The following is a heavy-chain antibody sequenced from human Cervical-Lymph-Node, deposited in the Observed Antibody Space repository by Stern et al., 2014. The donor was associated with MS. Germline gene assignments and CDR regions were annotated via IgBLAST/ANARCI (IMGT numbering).Heavy chain of an antibody. Sequence: VQLVGSGGGLVQPGGSLRLSCAASGFTFSTYAFSWVRQAPGKELELVSSISDSGVYTYYADSVKGRFTISRDNSKSMLYLEMQSLRAEDTAVYHCAKDLGRGVVVVPLYGLDVWGQGTTVTVSS. J-gene: IGHJ6*02. CDR1: GFTFSTYA. CDR2: ISDSGVYT. CDR3: AKDLGRGVVVVPLYGLDV. D-gene: IGHD2-2*01. V-gene: IGHV3-23*04.